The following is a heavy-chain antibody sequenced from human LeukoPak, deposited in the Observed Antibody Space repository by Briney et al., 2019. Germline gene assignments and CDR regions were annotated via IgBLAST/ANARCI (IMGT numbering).Heavy chain of an antibody. CDR1: GFTFSSYG. V-gene: IGHV3-30*18. CDR2: ISYDGSNK. CDR3: ANGGASPPGYYYYMDV. D-gene: IGHD4-23*01. J-gene: IGHJ6*03. Sequence: PGRSLRLSCAASGFTFSSYGMHWVRQAPGKGLEWVAVISYDGSNKYYADSVKGRFTISRDNSKNTLYLQMNSLRAEDTAVYYCANGGASPPGYYYYMDVWGKGTTVTVSS.